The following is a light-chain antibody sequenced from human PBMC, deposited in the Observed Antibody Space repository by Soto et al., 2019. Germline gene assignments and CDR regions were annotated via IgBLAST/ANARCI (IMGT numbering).Light chain of an antibody. J-gene: IGKJ1*01. CDR2: GAS. V-gene: IGKV3-15*01. CDR1: QSVSSD. CDR3: QQYNDWPRT. Sequence: IVMTQSPATLSVSPGDRVTLSCRASQSVSSDLAWYQQRPGQAPRLLIYGASTRATGIPARFSGTGSGTEFTLTISSLQSEDFALYYCQQYNDWPRTFGQGTKVEVK.